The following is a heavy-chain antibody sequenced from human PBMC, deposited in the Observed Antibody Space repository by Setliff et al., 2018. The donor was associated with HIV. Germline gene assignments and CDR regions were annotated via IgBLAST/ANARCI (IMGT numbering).Heavy chain of an antibody. CDR1: GFTFSNYW. CDR3: ARDDLHYYDSGGYSHY. J-gene: IGHJ4*02. D-gene: IGHD3-22*01. Sequence: GGSLRLSCIDSGFTFSNYWMNRVRQAPGKGLEWVANIKPDGTEKNYVDSVRGRFTISRDNAKNSLFLQMDSLRAEDTAIYYCARDDLHYYDSGGYSHYWGQGTLVTVSS. V-gene: IGHV3-7*03. CDR2: IKPDGTEK.